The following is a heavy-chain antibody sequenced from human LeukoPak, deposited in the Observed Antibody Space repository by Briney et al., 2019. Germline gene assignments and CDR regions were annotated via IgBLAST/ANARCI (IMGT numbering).Heavy chain of an antibody. CDR1: GYRFTGYY. CDR2: INPNSGDT. J-gene: IGHJ4*02. CDR3: AIASDLYYFDH. Sequence: ASVKVSCKAFGYRFTGYYIHWVRQAPGQGLECLGWINPNSGDTNSAQKFQGRVTMTRDTSISTAYMELSRLKSDDTAVYYCAIASDLYYFDHWGQGTLVTVSS. V-gene: IGHV1-2*02. D-gene: IGHD2-21*02.